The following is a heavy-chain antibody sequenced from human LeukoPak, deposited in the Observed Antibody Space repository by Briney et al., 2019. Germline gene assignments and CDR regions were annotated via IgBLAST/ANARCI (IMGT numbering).Heavy chain of an antibody. CDR1: GFTFSSYG. V-gene: IGHV3-30*02. J-gene: IGHJ4*02. CDR2: IRYDGSNK. CDR3: ARVALAYYDSSGFYFDY. Sequence: GGSLRLSCAASGFTFSSYGMHWVRQAPGKGLEWVAFIRYDGSNKYYADSVKGRFTISRDNSKNTLYLQMNSLRAEDTAVYYCARVALAYYDSSGFYFDYWGQGTLVTVSS. D-gene: IGHD3-22*01.